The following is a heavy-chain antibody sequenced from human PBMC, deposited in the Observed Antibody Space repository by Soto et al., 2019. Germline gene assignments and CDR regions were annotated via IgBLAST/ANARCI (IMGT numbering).Heavy chain of an antibody. CDR2: IYYSGST. Sequence: PSETLSLTCTVSGGSIYNYYWSWIRQPPGKGLEWIGYIYYSGSTTYNPSLRSRVTISVDTSKNQFSLNLSSVTTADTAVYYCARAVPAAIVDYWGQGTLVTVSS. J-gene: IGHJ4*02. CDR3: ARAVPAAIVDY. V-gene: IGHV4-59*01. CDR1: GGSIYNYY. D-gene: IGHD2-2*02.